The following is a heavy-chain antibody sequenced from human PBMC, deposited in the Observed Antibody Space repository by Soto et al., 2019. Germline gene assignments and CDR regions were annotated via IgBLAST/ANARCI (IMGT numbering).Heavy chain of an antibody. CDR3: ARLSYDFWSGFYRPGFDF. D-gene: IGHD3-3*01. Sequence: ASQTPSLTCTVAGAYFGTSVHSWPWVRQPPGKGLEWIASTSDSENTYYNPSLKSRVALSVDASKKQFSLRLRAVTAADTAVYYCARLSYDFWSGFYRPGFDFWGQGTLVTSPQ. V-gene: IGHV4-39*01. CDR1: GAYFGTSVHS. J-gene: IGHJ4*02. CDR2: TSDSENT.